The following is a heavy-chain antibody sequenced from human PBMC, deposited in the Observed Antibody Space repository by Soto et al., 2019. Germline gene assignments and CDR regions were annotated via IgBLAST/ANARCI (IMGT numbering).Heavy chain of an antibody. J-gene: IGHJ4*02. CDR3: ARDGALTRITMMVVVLTPFDY. D-gene: IGHD3-22*01. CDR1: GFSFGSYW. V-gene: IGHV3-7*01. CDR2: IKQCGSDR. Sequence: GWLRLPCTPSGFSFGSYWMNWVRQAPGKGLEPVANIKQCGSDRYYVDSVKVRFTISRDNGKNSLFLQMNSLRAEDNAVYYCARDGALTRITMMVVVLTPFDYWGQGTPVTVSS.